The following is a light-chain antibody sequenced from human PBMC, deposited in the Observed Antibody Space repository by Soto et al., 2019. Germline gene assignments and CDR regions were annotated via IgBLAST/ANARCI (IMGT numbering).Light chain of an antibody. CDR2: DDS. J-gene: IGLJ1*01. CDR3: QVWDSGSEHYV. CDR1: NIRTKS. V-gene: IGLV3-21*02. Sequence: SYELTQPPSVSVAPGQTARITCGGNNIRTKSVHWYQQKPGQAPVLVVCDDSDRPSGIPERFSGSNSGNTATLTISRVEVGDEADYFCQVWDSGSEHYVFGAGTKVTVL.